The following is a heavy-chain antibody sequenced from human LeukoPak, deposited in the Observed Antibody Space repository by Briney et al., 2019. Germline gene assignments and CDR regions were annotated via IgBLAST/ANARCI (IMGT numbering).Heavy chain of an antibody. D-gene: IGHD5-18*01. J-gene: IGHJ4*02. CDR1: GASISSYY. CDR2: IYYNGGT. V-gene: IGHV4-59*01. Sequence: SQTLSLTCTVSGASISSYYWSWIRQPPGKGLGWIGYIYYNGGTNYNPSLRSRVTISVDTSKNHFSLRLSSVTAADTAMYYCARAGGVDTAMDANFDYWGQGTLVTVSS. CDR3: ARAGGVDTAMDANFDY.